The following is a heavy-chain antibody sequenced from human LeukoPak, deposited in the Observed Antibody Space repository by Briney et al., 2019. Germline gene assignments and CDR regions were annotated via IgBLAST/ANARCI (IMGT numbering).Heavy chain of an antibody. CDR1: GFTFSSYA. J-gene: IGHJ4*02. Sequence: GGSLRLSCAASGFTFSSYAMSWVRQAPGKGLEWVSAISGSGGSTYYADSVKGRFTISRDNSKNTLYLQMNSLRAEDTAVYYCAKNKLAQQLVRSVCDYWGQGTLVTVSS. CDR3: AKNKLAQQLVRSVCDY. D-gene: IGHD6-6*01. CDR2: ISGSGGST. V-gene: IGHV3-23*01.